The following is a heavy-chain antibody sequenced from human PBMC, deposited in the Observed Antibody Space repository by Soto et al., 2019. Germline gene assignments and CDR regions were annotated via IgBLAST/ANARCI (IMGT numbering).Heavy chain of an antibody. CDR1: GFSLTTRGMC. J-gene: IGHJ4*02. Sequence: SGPTLVNPTQTLTLTCTFSGFSLTTRGMCVSWIRQPPGKALEWLARIDWDNDEYYKTSLKTRLTISKDTSKNQVVLTMTNMDPVDTATYYCARTLGRDGYNFADYWGQGTLVTVSS. CDR2: IDWDNDE. D-gene: IGHD5-12*01. CDR3: ARTLGRDGYNFADY. V-gene: IGHV2-70*11.